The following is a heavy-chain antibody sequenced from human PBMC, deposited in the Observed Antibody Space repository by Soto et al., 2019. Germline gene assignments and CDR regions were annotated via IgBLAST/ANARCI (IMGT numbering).Heavy chain of an antibody. Sequence: ASVKVSCKASGYTFTIYGISWVRQAPGQGLEWMGWISAYNGNTNYAQKLQGRVTMTTDTSTSTAYMELRSLRSDDTAVYYCARGYYDFWSGYNFDYWGQGTLVTVSS. J-gene: IGHJ4*02. V-gene: IGHV1-18*01. CDR2: ISAYNGNT. CDR1: GYTFTIYG. D-gene: IGHD3-3*01. CDR3: ARGYYDFWSGYNFDY.